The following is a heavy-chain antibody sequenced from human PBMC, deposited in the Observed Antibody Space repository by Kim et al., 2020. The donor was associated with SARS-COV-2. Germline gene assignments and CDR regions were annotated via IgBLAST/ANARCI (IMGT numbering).Heavy chain of an antibody. V-gene: IGHV1-46*01. CDR3: ARDRPYYDFWSGYIP. J-gene: IGHJ5*02. D-gene: IGHD3-3*01. Sequence: QKFQGRVTMTRDTSTSTVYMELSSLRSEDTAVYYCARDRPYYDFWSGYIPWGQGTLVTVSS.